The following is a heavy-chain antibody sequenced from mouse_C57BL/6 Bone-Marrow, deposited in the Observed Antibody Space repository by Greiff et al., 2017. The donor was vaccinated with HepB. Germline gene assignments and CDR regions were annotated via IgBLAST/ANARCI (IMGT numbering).Heavy chain of an antibody. CDR2: ISSGGDYI. J-gene: IGHJ2*01. D-gene: IGHD2-4*01. CDR1: GFTFSSYA. V-gene: IGHV5-9-1*02. CDR3: TRVYYDYHFDY. Sequence: EVKLVESGEGLVKPGGSLKLSCAASGFTFSSYAMSWVRQTPEKRLEWVAYISSGGDYIYYADTVKGRFTISRDNARNTLYLHMSSLKSEDTAMYYCTRVYYDYHFDYWCQGTTLTVSS.